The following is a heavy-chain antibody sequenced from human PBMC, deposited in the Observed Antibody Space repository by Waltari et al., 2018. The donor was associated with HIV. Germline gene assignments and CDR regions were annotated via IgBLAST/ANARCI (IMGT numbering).Heavy chain of an antibody. J-gene: IGHJ4*02. CDR1: GYTFTSYN. CDR3: ARVRRPSGSYYLSY. Sequence: QVQLVQSGAEVKKPGASVKVSCKASGYTFTSYNIYWVRQAPGQGLEWMGWMNPNTGDTAYARKVQGRVTMTRNTSMSTADMELSSLRSEDTAVYYCARVRRPSGSYYLSYWGQGTVVTVSS. CDR2: MNPNTGDT. D-gene: IGHD1-26*01. V-gene: IGHV1-8*01.